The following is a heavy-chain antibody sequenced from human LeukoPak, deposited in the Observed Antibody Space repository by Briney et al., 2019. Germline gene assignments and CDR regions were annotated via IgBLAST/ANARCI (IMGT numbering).Heavy chain of an antibody. V-gene: IGHV4-59*01. CDR2: IYYSGST. J-gene: IGHJ4*02. Sequence: SENLSLTCTVSGGSIRSYYWSWIRQPPGKGLEWIGYIYYSGSTNYNPSLKSRVTISVDTSKNQFSLKLSSVTAADTAVYYCARQPPDTAMVRGVFDYWGQGILVTVSS. D-gene: IGHD5-18*01. CDR3: ARQPPDTAMVRGVFDY. CDR1: GGSIRSYY.